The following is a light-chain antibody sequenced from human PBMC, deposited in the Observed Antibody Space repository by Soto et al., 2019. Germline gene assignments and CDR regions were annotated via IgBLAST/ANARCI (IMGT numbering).Light chain of an antibody. Sequence: EIVLTQSPATLSLSPGETATLSCRASESVNSYLAWYQQKPGQAPRLLIYEASNRATGIAARFSGSGFGTDFPLTISRLEPDDVAVYYCQQRSDWPTFGGGTRVEIK. CDR1: ESVNSY. J-gene: IGKJ4*01. V-gene: IGKV3-11*01. CDR2: EAS. CDR3: QQRSDWPT.